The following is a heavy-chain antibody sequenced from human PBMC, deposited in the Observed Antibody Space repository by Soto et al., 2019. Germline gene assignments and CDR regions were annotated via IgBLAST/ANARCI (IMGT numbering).Heavy chain of an antibody. CDR2: ISSNGKNT. Sequence: GGSLRLSCAASGFTSDYHAMNWVRQAPGKGLEWVSTISSNGKNTHYSDSVKGRFIIYSDNSTNTVYLQINTLRVEDAAIYYCARNPSGQWVVPLYCDLWGQGTLVTVSS. CDR3: ARNPSGQWVVPLYCDL. D-gene: IGHD6-19*01. V-gene: IGHV3-23*01. J-gene: IGHJ4*02. CDR1: GFTSDYHA.